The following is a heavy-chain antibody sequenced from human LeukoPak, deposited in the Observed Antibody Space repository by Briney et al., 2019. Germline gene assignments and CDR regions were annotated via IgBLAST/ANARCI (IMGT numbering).Heavy chain of an antibody. V-gene: IGHV1-3*01. J-gene: IGHJ4*02. CDR1: GYTFTSYA. D-gene: IGHD3-3*01. CDR2: INAGNGNT. Sequence: ASVKVSCKASGYTFTSYAMHWVRQAPGQRLEWMGWINAGNGNTKYSQKFQGRVTMTRDTSISTAYMELSRLRSDDTAVYYCARSVDFWSGYSPFDYWGQGTLVTVSS. CDR3: ARSVDFWSGYSPFDY.